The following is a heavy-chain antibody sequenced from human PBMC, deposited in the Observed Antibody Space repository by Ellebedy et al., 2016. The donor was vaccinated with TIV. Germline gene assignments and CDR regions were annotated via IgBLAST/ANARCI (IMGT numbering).Heavy chain of an antibody. D-gene: IGHD2-2*01. V-gene: IGHV1-2*02. CDR2: INPNSGGT. CDR1: GYTFTGYY. CDR3: ARGGIVVVPAAKGRYFDY. J-gene: IGHJ4*02. Sequence: ASVKVSCKASGYTFTGYYMHWVRQAPGQGLEWMGWINPNSGGTNYAQKFQGRVTMTRDTSISTAYMELSRLRSDDTAVYYCARGGIVVVPAAKGRYFDYWGQGTLVTVSS.